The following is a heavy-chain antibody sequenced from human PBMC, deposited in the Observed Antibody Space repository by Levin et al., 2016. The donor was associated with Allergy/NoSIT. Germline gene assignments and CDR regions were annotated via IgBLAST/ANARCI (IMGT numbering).Heavy chain of an antibody. J-gene: IGHJ4*02. V-gene: IGHV3-23*01. CDR3: ARVGWSGSSRGEGNY. CDR2: VNSRGDTS. Sequence: VRQAPGKGPEWLSIVNSRGDTSYYADSVKGRFTTTRDNSRDTVYLQMNSLRGDDTAVYYCARVGWSGSSRGEGNYWGQGTLVTVSS. D-gene: IGHD1-26*01.